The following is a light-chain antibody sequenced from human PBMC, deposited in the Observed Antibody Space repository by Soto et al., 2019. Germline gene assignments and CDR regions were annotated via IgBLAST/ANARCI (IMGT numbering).Light chain of an antibody. CDR2: GSS. CDR1: QDVDSNF. Sequence: EIVLTQSPGTLSLSPGERATRSCRASQDVDSNFLAWYQQRPGQAPRLLIYGSSRRATGIPDRFSGSGSETDFTLTISRVGPEDIAVYFCHLYYSSITFGGGTKVEVK. CDR3: HLYYSSIT. J-gene: IGKJ4*01. V-gene: IGKV3-20*01.